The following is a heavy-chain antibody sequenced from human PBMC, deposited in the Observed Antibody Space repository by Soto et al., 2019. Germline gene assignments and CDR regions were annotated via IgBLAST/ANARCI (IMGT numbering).Heavy chain of an antibody. Sequence: PVGSLKISCQGSGYSFASYWIGWVRQMPGKDLEWMGIIYPCYSYTIYSRSFQCQVTISSYNSLRTAYLQWTSLKASDTALYYCARTRSFTLGFYYDGMDVWGQGTTVTVSS. V-gene: IGHV5-51*01. CDR3: ARTRSFTLGFYYDGMDV. CDR1: GYSFASYW. J-gene: IGHJ6*02. D-gene: IGHD6-6*01. CDR2: IYPCYSYT.